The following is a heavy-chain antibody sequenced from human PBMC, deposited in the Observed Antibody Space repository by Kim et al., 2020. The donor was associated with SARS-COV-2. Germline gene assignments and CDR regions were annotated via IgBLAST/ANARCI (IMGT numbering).Heavy chain of an antibody. J-gene: IGHJ6*02. CDR2: IKSKTDGGTT. CDR3: TTVKVLGSYYIRYYGMDV. V-gene: IGHV3-15*01. Sequence: GGSLRLSCAASGFTFSNAWMSWVRQAPGKGLEWVGRIKSKTDGGTTDYAAPVKGRFTISRDDSKNTLYLQMNSLKTEDTAVYYCTTVKVLGSYYIRYYGMDVWGQGTTVTVSS. CDR1: GFTFSNAW. D-gene: IGHD3-10*01.